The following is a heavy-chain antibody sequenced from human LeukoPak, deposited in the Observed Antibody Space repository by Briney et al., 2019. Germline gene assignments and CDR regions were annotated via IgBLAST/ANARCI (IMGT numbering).Heavy chain of an antibody. V-gene: IGHV4-39*07. CDR2: IYDSGST. J-gene: IGHJ4*02. D-gene: IGHD3-22*01. CDR3: ARLSGYSSGHYYSDY. CDR1: GGSIRSSYYY. Sequence: SETLSLTCTVSGGSIRSSYYYWGWIRQPPGKGLEWIGSIYDSGSTYYNPSLKSRVTISVDTSKNQFSLKLSSVTAADTAVYYCARLSGYSSGHYYSDYWGQGTLVTVSS.